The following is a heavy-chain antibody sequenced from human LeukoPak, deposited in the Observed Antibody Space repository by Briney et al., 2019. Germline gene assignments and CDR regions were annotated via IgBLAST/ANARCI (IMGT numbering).Heavy chain of an antibody. J-gene: IGHJ4*02. V-gene: IGHV3-23*01. CDR1: GLSLNNYA. CDR2: SSSSDDGK. D-gene: IGHD3-3*01. Sequence: GGSLRLSCTASGLSLNNYAMSRVRQVPGKGLEWVSASSSSDDGKWYAESVRGRFTISRDNSKNTLYLQMNSLRAEDTAVYYCAKGTVYDFWSGYYLSPSFDYWGQGTLVTVSS. CDR3: AKGTVYDFWSGYYLSPSFDY.